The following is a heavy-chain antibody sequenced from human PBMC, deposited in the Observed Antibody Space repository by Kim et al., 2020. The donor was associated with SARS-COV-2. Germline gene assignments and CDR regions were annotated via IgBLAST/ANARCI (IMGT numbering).Heavy chain of an antibody. CDR2: ISYDGSNK. CDR3: AKDPEQQPTEEEPTGD. CDR1: GFTFSSYG. J-gene: IGHJ4*02. Sequence: EGSLRLSCAASGFTFSSYGMHWVRQAPGKGLEWVAVISYDGSNKYYADSVKGRFTISRDNSKNTLYLQMNSLRAEDTAVYYCAKDPEQQPTEEEPTGDWGQGTLVTVSS. V-gene: IGHV3-30*18. D-gene: IGHD6-13*01.